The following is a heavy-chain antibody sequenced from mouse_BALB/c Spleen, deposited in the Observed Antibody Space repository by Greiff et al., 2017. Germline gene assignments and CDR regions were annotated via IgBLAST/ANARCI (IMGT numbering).Heavy chain of an antibody. CDR3: ARGANWLMDY. Sequence: EVQLQQSGPGLVKPSQSLSLTCTVTGYSITSDYAWNWIRQFPGNKLEWMGYISYSGSTSYNPFLKSRISITRDTSKNQFFLQLNSVTTEDTATYYCARGANWLMDYWGQGTSVTVSS. CDR1: GYSITSDYA. D-gene: IGHD4-1*01. V-gene: IGHV3-2*02. CDR2: ISYSGST. J-gene: IGHJ4*01.